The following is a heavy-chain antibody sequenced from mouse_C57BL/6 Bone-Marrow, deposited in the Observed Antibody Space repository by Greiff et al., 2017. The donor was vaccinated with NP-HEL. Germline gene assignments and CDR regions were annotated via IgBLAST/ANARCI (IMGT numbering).Heavy chain of an antibody. J-gene: IGHJ4*01. CDR1: GFTFSDYG. CDR3: ACAMGD. Sequence: EVKLVESGGGLVKPGGSLKLSCAASGFTFSDYGMHWVRQAPEKGLEWVAYISRGSSTIYYADTVKGRSTISRDNAKNTLFLQMTSLRSEDTAMYYCACAMGDWGKGASVTVSS. V-gene: IGHV5-17*01. CDR2: ISRGSSTI.